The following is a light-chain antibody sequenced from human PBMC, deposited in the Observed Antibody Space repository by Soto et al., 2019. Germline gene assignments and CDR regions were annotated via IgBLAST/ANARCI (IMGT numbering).Light chain of an antibody. Sequence: EIVLPQSTATLSLSPGERATLSCRASQSLSSYLAWYQQKPGQAPRLLIYDASNRATGIPARFSGSGSGTDFTLTISSLEPEDFAVYYCQQRSNWPLTFGGGTNVDI. V-gene: IGKV3-11*01. CDR1: QSLSSY. CDR2: DAS. J-gene: IGKJ4*01. CDR3: QQRSNWPLT.